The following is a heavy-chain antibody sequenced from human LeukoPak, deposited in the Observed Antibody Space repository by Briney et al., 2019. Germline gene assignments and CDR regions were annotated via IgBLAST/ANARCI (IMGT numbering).Heavy chain of an antibody. D-gene: IGHD6-13*01. Sequence: GAAVNVSCKASGYTFTSYDINWVRQATGQGLEWMGWINPISGYTGYAQKFQGRVSMTGDTSKSTAYMELSSLRSEDAAVYYCARGNRLYTSSWSSLAFDIWGQGTMVTVSS. CDR3: ARGNRLYTSSWSSLAFDI. J-gene: IGHJ3*02. CDR2: INPISGYT. V-gene: IGHV1-8*01. CDR1: GYTFTSYD.